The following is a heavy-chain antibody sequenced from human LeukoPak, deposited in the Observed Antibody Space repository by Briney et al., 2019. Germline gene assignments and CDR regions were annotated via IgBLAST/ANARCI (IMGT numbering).Heavy chain of an antibody. CDR3: AGYDSSGYYYPSFDY. J-gene: IGHJ4*02. CDR2: IYTSGST. V-gene: IGHV4-4*07. D-gene: IGHD3-22*01. Sequence: SETLSLTCTVSGGSISSYYWSWIRQPAGKGLEWIGRIYTSGSTNYTPSLKSRVTMSVDTSKNQFSLKLSSVTAADTAVYYCAGYDSSGYYYPSFDYWGQGTLVTVSS. CDR1: GGSISSYY.